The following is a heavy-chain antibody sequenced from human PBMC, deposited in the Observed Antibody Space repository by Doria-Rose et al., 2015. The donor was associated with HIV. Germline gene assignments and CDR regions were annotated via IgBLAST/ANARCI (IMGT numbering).Heavy chain of an antibody. CDR2: IFSDDER. Sequence: SGPVLVKPTETLTLTCTVSGVSLSSPGMGVSWIRQPPGKGLEWLANIFSDDERYYKTPLKSRLTISRGTSKSQVVLTMTDMDPVDTATYYCARIKSSRWYHKYYFDFWGQGTLVIVSA. J-gene: IGHJ4*02. D-gene: IGHD6-13*01. CDR1: GVSLSSPGMG. CDR3: ARIKSSRWYHKYYFDF. V-gene: IGHV2-26*01.